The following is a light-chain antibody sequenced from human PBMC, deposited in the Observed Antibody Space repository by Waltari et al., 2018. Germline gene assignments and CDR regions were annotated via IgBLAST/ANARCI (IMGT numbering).Light chain of an antibody. CDR3: QQYNNWRLT. CDR2: GAS. CDR1: HFVDGK. J-gene: IGKJ4*01. Sequence: EIRMTQSPATLSVAPGERATLFCRASHFVDGKVAWYQQRPGQAPRLLMYGASIRATGFPPRFTASGSGTQFTLTIGSLQSEDFAVYFCQQYNNWRLTFGGGTRVEV. V-gene: IGKV3-15*01.